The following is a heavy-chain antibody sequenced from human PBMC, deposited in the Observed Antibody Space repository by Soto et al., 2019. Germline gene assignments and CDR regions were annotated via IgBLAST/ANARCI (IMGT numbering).Heavy chain of an antibody. CDR3: ADVGPAFGLDV. Sequence: EVQLVESGGGLAQPGGSLRLACAASGLTFSDHHMDWVRQAPGKGLEWVGRIKKRADSYTTHYSASVKGRFTISRDDSRNSLYLQMDSLKTEDTAVYYCADVGPAFGLDVWGQGTTVTVSS. D-gene: IGHD1-26*01. J-gene: IGHJ6*02. V-gene: IGHV3-72*01. CDR2: IKKRADSYTT. CDR1: GLTFSDHH.